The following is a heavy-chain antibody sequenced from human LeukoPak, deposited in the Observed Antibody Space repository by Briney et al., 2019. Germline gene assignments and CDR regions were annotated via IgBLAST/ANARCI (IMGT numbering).Heavy chain of an antibody. CDR3: ARNYGGSSGYLDY. D-gene: IGHD3-22*01. J-gene: IGHJ4*02. V-gene: IGHV3-15*07. CDR1: GFTFSNAW. Sequence: PGGSLRLSCAASGFTFSNAWMNWVRQAPGKGLEWVGRIKSKTDGGTTDYADSVKGRFTISRGNSKNTLYLQMNSLRAEDTAVYSGARNYGGSSGYLDYWAQGPLVTVS. CDR2: IKSKTDGGTT.